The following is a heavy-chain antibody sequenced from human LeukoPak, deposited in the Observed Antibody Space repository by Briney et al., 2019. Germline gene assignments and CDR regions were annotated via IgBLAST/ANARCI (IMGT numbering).Heavy chain of an antibody. CDR3: AKEAVAGINWFDP. J-gene: IGHJ5*02. CDR1: GDSVSSNSAA. D-gene: IGHD6-19*01. V-gene: IGHV6-1*01. Sequence: SQTLSLTCAIPGDSVSSNSAAXXXIRQSPXRXXXXXXRTYYXSKWYKDYAVSVKSRITINPDTSKNQFSLQLNSVTPEDTAVYYCAKEAVAGINWFDPWGQGTLVTVSS. CDR2: TYYXSKWYK.